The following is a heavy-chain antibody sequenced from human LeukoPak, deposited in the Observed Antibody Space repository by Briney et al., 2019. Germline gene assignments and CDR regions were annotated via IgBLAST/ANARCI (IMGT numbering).Heavy chain of an antibody. CDR2: ISSSGSTI. V-gene: IGHV3-48*03. D-gene: IGHD4-17*01. J-gene: IGHJ4*02. CDR3: ARDAGYGDHFDY. Sequence: GGSLRLSCAASGFTFSSYEMNWVRQAPGKGLEWVSYISSSGSTIYHADSVKGRFTISRDNAKNSLYLQMNSLRAEDTAVYYCARDAGYGDHFDYWGQGTLVTVSS. CDR1: GFTFSSYE.